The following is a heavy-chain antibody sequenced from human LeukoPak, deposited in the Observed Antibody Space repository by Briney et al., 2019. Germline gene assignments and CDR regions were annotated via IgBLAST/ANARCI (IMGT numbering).Heavy chain of an antibody. Sequence: GGSLRLSCAASGFTFSLYWMHWVRQGPGKGLMWVSRLNEDGSTADYADSVKGRFTISRDNSRNTLSLQMNSLRVDDTAVYYCTRVGDHYHWYFDLWGRGTLVTVSS. CDR3: TRVGDHYHWYFDL. CDR2: LNEDGSTA. V-gene: IGHV3-74*01. D-gene: IGHD3-10*01. J-gene: IGHJ2*01. CDR1: GFTFSLYW.